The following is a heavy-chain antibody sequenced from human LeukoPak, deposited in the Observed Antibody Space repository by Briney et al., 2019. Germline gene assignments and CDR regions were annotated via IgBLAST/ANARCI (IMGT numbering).Heavy chain of an antibody. CDR2: IYYSGST. Sequence: SETLSLTCTVSGGSISSSSYYWGWIRQPPGKGLEWIGSIYYSGSTYYNPSLKSRVTISVDTSKNQFSLKLSSVTAADTAVYYCARGWYSSSWFNWLDPWGQGTLVTVSS. CDR3: ARGWYSSSWFNWLDP. V-gene: IGHV4-39*01. J-gene: IGHJ5*02. D-gene: IGHD6-13*01. CDR1: GGSISSSSYY.